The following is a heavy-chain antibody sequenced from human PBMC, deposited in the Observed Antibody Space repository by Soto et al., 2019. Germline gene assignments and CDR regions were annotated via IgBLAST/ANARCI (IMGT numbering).Heavy chain of an antibody. J-gene: IGHJ4*02. V-gene: IGHV1-69*02. CDR2: IIPILGIA. D-gene: IGHD5-12*01. Sequence: QVQLVQSGAEVKKPGSSVKVSCKASGGTFSSYTISWVRQAPGQGLEWMGRIIPILGIANYAQKCQGRVTITADKSTSTAYMELSSLRSEDTAVYYCARVDSGYDREYWGQGTLVTVSS. CDR3: ARVDSGYDREY. CDR1: GGTFSSYT.